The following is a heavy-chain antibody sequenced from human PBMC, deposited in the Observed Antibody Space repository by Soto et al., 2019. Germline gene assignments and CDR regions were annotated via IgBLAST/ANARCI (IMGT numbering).Heavy chain of an antibody. CDR1: GFSLSTRGMC. J-gene: IGHJ5*02. D-gene: IGHD3-10*01. CDR2: IDWDDDK. V-gene: IGHV2-70*01. Sequence: SGPTLVNPTQTLTLTCTFSGFSLSTRGMCVSWIRQPPGKALEWLALIDWDDDKYYSTSLKTRLTISKDTSKNQVVLTMTNMVPVDTATYYCARISLDYYGSGPEGSFDPWGQGTLVTVSS. CDR3: ARISLDYYGSGPEGSFDP.